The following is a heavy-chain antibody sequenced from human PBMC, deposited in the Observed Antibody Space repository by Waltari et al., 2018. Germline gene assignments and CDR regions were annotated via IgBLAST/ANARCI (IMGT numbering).Heavy chain of an antibody. CDR2: IYYGGNT. J-gene: IGHJ4*02. CDR3: ARGRVNYGDYPY. V-gene: IGHV3-66*02. D-gene: IGHD4-17*01. Sequence: EVQLVESGGGLVQPGESLRLSCAASGFTVSSNYISWVRQAPGKGLEWVSVIYYGGNTYYADSVKGRFTGSSDNSKNTLYLQMNSLRPEDTAVYYWARGRVNYGDYPYWGQGTLVTVSS. CDR1: GFTVSSNY.